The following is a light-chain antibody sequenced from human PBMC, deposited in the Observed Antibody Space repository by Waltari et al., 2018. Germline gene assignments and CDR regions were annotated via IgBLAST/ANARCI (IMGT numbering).Light chain of an antibody. V-gene: IGLV2-14*03. CDR3: NSYTSGRTWV. CDR2: YVN. CDR1: SSDVGGYNH. J-gene: IGLJ3*02. Sequence: QSALTQPASVSGSPGQSLILPCTGTSSDVGGYNHVSWFLHPPGKSPKLMIHYVNKRPSGVSSRCSGSKSGNPASLTISGLQAEDEAIYYCNSYTSGRTWVFGGGTRLTVL.